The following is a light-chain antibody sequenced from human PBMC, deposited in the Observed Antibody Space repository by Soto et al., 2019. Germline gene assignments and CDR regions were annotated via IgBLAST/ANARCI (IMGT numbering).Light chain of an antibody. J-gene: IGLJ3*02. Sequence: QSALTQPASVSGSPGQSITISCTGTSSDVGGYNYVSWYQQHPGKAPKLMIYDVSTRPSGVSNRFSGSKSGNTASLTISGLQAEDEADYFCCSYTSSSIWVFGGGTKVTVL. CDR2: DVS. CDR1: SSDVGGYNY. V-gene: IGLV2-14*01. CDR3: CSYTSSSIWV.